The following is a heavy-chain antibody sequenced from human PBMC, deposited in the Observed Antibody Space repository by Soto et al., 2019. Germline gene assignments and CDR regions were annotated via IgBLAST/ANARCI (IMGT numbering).Heavy chain of an antibody. V-gene: IGHV1-18*04. CDR3: ARVVVGATNDY. D-gene: IGHD1-26*01. J-gene: IGHJ4*02. CDR2: ISAYNGNT. Sequence: ASVKVSCKASGYTFTSYGISWVRQAPGQGLEWMGWISAYNGNTNYAQKLQGRVTMTTDTSTSTAYMELRSLRAEDTAVYYCARVVVGATNDYWGQGTLVTVAS. CDR1: GYTFTSYG.